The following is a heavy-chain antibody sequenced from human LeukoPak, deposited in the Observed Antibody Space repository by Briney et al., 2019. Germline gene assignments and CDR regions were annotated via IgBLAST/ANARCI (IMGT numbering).Heavy chain of an antibody. J-gene: IGHJ4*02. CDR1: GGSVSSGSYY. Sequence: PSETLSLTCTVSGGSVSSGSYYWSWIRQPPGKGLEWIGYIYYSGSTNYNPSLKSRVTISVDTSKNQFSLKLSSVTAADTAVYYCARGEMATIMIDYWGQGTLVTVSS. D-gene: IGHD5-24*01. V-gene: IGHV4-61*01. CDR3: ARGEMATIMIDY. CDR2: IYYSGST.